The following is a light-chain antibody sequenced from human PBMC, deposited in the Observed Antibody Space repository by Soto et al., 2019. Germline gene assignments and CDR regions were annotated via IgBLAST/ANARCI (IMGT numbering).Light chain of an antibody. V-gene: IGKV1-27*01. CDR1: QGIGNN. CDR3: LQHNTYPRT. J-gene: IGKJ1*01. Sequence: DIQMTQSPSSLSASVGDRVTITCRASQGIGNNLAWYQQKPGKVPKVLIYTASTLHSGVPSRFSGSGSGTDFTLTINSLQPEDVATYYCLQHNTYPRTFGQGTKVEIK. CDR2: TAS.